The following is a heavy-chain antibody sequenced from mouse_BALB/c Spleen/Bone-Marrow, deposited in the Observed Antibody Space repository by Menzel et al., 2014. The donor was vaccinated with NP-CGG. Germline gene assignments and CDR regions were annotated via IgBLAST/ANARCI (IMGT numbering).Heavy chain of an antibody. Sequence: VQLQQSGAELVKPGASVKLSCTASGSNIKDTYMHWVKQRPEQGLEWIGRIDPANGNTKYDPKFQGKATITADTSSNTAYLQLSSLTSEDTAVYYCATDSSGYLDYWGQGTTLTVSS. D-gene: IGHD3-2*01. CDR2: IDPANGNT. V-gene: IGHV14-3*02. J-gene: IGHJ2*01. CDR3: ATDSSGYLDY. CDR1: GSNIKDTY.